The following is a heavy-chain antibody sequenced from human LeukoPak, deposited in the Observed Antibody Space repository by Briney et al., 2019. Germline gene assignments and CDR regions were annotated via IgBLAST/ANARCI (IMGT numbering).Heavy chain of an antibody. Sequence: GGSLRLSCAASGFTFSSYSMNWVRQAPGKGVEWVSSISSSSSYIYYADSVKGRFTISRDNAKNSLYLQMNSLRAEDTAVYYCARDRTGTLRYYYYYMDVWGKGTTVTVSS. D-gene: IGHD1-1*01. J-gene: IGHJ6*03. CDR3: ARDRTGTLRYYYYYMDV. CDR1: GFTFSSYS. CDR2: ISSSSSYI. V-gene: IGHV3-21*01.